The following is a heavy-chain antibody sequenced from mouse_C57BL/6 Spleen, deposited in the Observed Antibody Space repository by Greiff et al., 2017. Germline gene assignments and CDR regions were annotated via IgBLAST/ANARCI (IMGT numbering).Heavy chain of an antibody. V-gene: IGHV5-17*01. CDR3: ARGLLERYFDY. J-gene: IGHJ2*01. CDR1: GFTFSDYG. CDR2: ISSGSSTI. Sequence: EVQLQQSGGGLVKPGGSLKLSCAASGFTFSDYGMHWVRQAPEKGLEWVAYISSGSSTIYYADTVKGRFTISRDNAKNTLFLQMTSLRSEDTAMYYCARGLLERYFDYWGQGTTLTVSS. D-gene: IGHD2-10*01.